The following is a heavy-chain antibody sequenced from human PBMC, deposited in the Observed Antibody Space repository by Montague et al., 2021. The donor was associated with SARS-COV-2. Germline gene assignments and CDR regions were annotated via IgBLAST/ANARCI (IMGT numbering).Heavy chain of an antibody. CDR2: IYYSGST. CDR3: ARFPTSYYYDSKAAPATPDAFDI. Sequence: SETLSLTCTVSGGPISSSSYYWGWIRQPPGKGLEWIGSIYYSGSTYYNPSLKSRVTISVDTSKNQFSLKLSSVTAADTAVYYRARFPTSYYYDSKAAPATPDAFDIWGQGTMVTVSS. J-gene: IGHJ3*02. CDR1: GGPISSSSYY. V-gene: IGHV4-39*01. D-gene: IGHD3-22*01.